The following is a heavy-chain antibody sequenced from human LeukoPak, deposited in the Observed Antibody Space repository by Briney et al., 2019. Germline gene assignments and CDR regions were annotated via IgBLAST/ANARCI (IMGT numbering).Heavy chain of an antibody. Sequence: PSETLSHTCTVSGGSISTYYWSWIRQPAGKGLEWIGRIQPAGKGLECIGRLYSSGSTNYNPSLKSRVTMSVDTSKNQFSLKLSSVTAADTAVYYCARDAIDSFTMVRGVILRSAWFDPWGQGTLVTVSS. CDR3: ARDAIDSFTMVRGVILRSAWFDP. CDR1: GGSISTYY. J-gene: IGHJ5*02. D-gene: IGHD3-10*01. V-gene: IGHV4-4*07. CDR2: LYSSGST.